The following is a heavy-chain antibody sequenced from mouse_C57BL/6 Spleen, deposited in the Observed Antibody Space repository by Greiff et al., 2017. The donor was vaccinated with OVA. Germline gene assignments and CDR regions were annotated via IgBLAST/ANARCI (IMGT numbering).Heavy chain of an antibody. D-gene: IGHD2-5*01. CDR1: GFTFSSYA. J-gene: IGHJ3*01. V-gene: IGHV5-9-1*02. CDR3: TRDSNYGIAY. CDR2: ISSGGDYI. Sequence: EVQLVESGEGLVKPGGSLKLSCAASGFTFSSYAMSWVRQTPEQRLEWVAYISSGGDYIYYADTVKGRFTISRDNARNTLYLQMSSLKSEDTAMYYCTRDSNYGIAYWGQGTLVTVSA.